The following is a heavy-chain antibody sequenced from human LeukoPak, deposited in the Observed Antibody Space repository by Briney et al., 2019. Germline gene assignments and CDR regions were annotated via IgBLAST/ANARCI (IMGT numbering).Heavy chain of an antibody. CDR1: GDPISGYY. CDR2: IYTSGST. CDR3: AKYKFGSDYFSN. Sequence: SETLSLTCTVSGDPISGYYWSWIRQPAGKGLEWIGRIYTSGSTKYNPSFQGRVTMSLDTSKNQFSLRLSSVTAADTAIYYCAKYKFGSDYFSNWGQGTLVTVSS. V-gene: IGHV4-4*07. J-gene: IGHJ4*02. D-gene: IGHD2/OR15-2a*01.